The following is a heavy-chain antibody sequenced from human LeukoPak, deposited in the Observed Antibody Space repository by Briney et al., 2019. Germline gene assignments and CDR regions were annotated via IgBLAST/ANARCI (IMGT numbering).Heavy chain of an antibody. CDR2: ISGSGGGT. D-gene: IGHD1-26*01. J-gene: IGHJ6*03. CDR3: AKNRGAGSHYYYHMNV. Sequence: GGSLRLSCAASGFTFGTYAMSWVRQAAGKGLEWVSLISGSGGGTYYADSVEGRFTISRDNSKNTLYLQLNSLRVEDTAVYYCAKNRGAGSHYYYHMNVWGKGTTVTVSS. CDR1: GFTFGTYA. V-gene: IGHV3-23*01.